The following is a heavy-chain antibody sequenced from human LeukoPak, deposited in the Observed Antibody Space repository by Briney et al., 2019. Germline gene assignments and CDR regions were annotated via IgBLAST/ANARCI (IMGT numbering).Heavy chain of an antibody. J-gene: IGHJ3*02. V-gene: IGHV3-23*01. CDR3: AKVNRKGKIVVVVALDAFDI. D-gene: IGHD2-15*01. Sequence: GGSLRLSCAASGFTFSSYAMSWVRQAPGKGLEWVSAISGSGGSTYYADSVKGRLTISRDNSKNTLYLQMNSLRAEDTAVYYCAKVNRKGKIVVVVALDAFDIWGQGTMVTVSS. CDR2: ISGSGGST. CDR1: GFTFSSYA.